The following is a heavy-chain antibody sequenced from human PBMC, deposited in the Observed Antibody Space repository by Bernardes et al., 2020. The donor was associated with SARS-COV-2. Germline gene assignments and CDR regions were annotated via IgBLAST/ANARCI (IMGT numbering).Heavy chain of an antibody. Sequence: GGSLRLSCTASEFTFSSYWMHWVRQAPGKGLVWVSRISGDGRTTTYADSVKGRFTISRDNARNTLYLQMNSLRAEDTAIYYCVRGPSDGHGRFEYWGQGTLGTVSS. CDR2: ISGDGRTT. J-gene: IGHJ4*02. D-gene: IGHD3-10*01. CDR1: EFTFSSYW. V-gene: IGHV3-74*03. CDR3: VRGPSDGHGRFEY.